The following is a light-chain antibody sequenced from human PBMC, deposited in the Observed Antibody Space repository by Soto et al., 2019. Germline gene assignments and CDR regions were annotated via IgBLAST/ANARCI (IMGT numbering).Light chain of an antibody. V-gene: IGKV3-11*01. CDR3: QQLEGGPPNT. J-gene: IGKJ5*01. CDR2: NAS. CDR1: QRVRTF. Sequence: DIVLTQSPATLPFSPVKRANLSGRASQRVRTFLAWFQQKPGQPPRRLIYNASNMTTSNPAACSGGGSCTDFSLTTISLEPEDVAAYYFQQLEGGPPNTFGQGTRREIK.